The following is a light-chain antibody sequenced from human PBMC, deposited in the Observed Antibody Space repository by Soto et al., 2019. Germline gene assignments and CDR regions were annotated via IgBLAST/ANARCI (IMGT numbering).Light chain of an antibody. CDR3: CSYAGSSTYV. CDR2: EGT. V-gene: IGLV2-23*01. Sequence: QSALTQPASASGSPGQSITISCTGTSSDVGSYNLVSWYQQHPGKAPKLMIYEGTKRPSGVSNRFSGSKSGNTASLTISGLQAEDEADYYCCSYAGSSTYVFGIGTKLTVL. CDR1: SSDVGSYNL. J-gene: IGLJ1*01.